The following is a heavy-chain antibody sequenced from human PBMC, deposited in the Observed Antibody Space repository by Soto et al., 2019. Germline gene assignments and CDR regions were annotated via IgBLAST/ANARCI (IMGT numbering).Heavy chain of an antibody. Sequence: GGSLRLSCAASGFTFSSYAMSWVRQAPGKGLEWVSAISGSGGSTYYADSVKGRFTISRDNSKNTLYLQMNSLRAEGTAVYYCAKVPVGAPYYFDYWGQGTLVTVSS. V-gene: IGHV3-23*01. CDR3: AKVPVGAPYYFDY. CDR1: GFTFSSYA. D-gene: IGHD1-26*01. J-gene: IGHJ4*02. CDR2: ISGSGGST.